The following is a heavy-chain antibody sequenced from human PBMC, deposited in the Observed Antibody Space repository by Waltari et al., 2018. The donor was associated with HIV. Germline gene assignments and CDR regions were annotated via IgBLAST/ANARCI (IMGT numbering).Heavy chain of an antibody. J-gene: IGHJ6*02. CDR1: GYPFTSYD. D-gene: IGHD2-2*01. CDR2: MNPNSGNT. Sequence: QVQLVQSGAEVKKPGASVKVSCKASGYPFTSYDNNWVRQDTGQGLEWMGWMNPNSGNTGYAQKFQGRVTMTRNTSISTAYMELSSLRSEDTAVYYCARGRGSVPAARRYGMDVWGQGTTVTVSS. V-gene: IGHV1-8*01. CDR3: ARGRGSVPAARRYGMDV.